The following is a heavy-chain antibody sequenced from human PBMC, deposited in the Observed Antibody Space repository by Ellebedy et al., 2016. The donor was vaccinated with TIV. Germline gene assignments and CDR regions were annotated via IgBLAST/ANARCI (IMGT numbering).Heavy chain of an antibody. CDR1: GFTLSSYD. V-gene: IGHV3-30*18. CDR2: ISNDANNK. D-gene: IGHD2-2*01. Sequence: GESLKIPCAASGFTLSSYDMHWVRQAPGKGLEWLALISNDANNKYYSDSVKGRFTISRDNSKNTLYLQMSSLRPEDTAVYFCAKVPVGFCSTPNCFYFDYWGQGTLLTVSS. CDR3: AKVPVGFCSTPNCFYFDY. J-gene: IGHJ4*02.